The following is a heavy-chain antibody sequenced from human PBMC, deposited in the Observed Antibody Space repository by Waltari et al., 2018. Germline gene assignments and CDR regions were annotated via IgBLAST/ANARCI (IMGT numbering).Heavy chain of an antibody. CDR3: ARPSTEYYYYYYYMDV. Sequence: EVQVVETGGDLVQPGGSLRLSCAASGFTFSIYEMNWVRQAPGKGLDWVSYISNSGSTVYYADSVKGRFTISRDNAKNSLYLEMNNLRAEDTAVYYCARPSTEYYYYYYYMDVWGKGTTVTVS. J-gene: IGHJ6*03. CDR1: GFTFSIYE. CDR2: ISNSGSTV. V-gene: IGHV3-48*03.